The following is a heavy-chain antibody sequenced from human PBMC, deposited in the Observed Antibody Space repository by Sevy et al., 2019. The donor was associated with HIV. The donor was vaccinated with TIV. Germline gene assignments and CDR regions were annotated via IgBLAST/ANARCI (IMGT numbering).Heavy chain of an antibody. J-gene: IGHJ4*02. CDR2: ICFGGGTI. Sequence: GGSLRLSCTASAFTFSVYTMTWVRQAPGKGLEWVSTICFGGGTIHYADSVMGRFTISRDNSKNTLYLQMNSLRVDDTAVYYCVREGCTKPHDYWGQGTLVTVSS. CDR3: VREGCTKPHDY. CDR1: AFTFSVYT. V-gene: IGHV3-23*01. D-gene: IGHD2-2*01.